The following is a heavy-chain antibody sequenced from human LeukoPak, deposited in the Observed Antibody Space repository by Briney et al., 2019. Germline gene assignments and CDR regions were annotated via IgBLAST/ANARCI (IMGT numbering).Heavy chain of an antibody. Sequence: SETLSLTCAVYGGSFSGYYWSWIRQPPGKGLEWIGEINHSGSTNYNPSLKSRVTISVDTSKNQFSLKLSSVTAADTAVYYCAGGESGWSTCYFDYWGQGTLVTVSS. D-gene: IGHD6-19*01. J-gene: IGHJ4*02. CDR3: AGGESGWSTCYFDY. CDR2: INHSGST. CDR1: GGSFSGYY. V-gene: IGHV4-34*01.